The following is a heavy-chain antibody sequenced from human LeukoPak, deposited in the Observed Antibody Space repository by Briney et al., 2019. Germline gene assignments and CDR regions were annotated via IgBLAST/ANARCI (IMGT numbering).Heavy chain of an antibody. CDR2: ISPSSSHT. CDR3: AAYSGLDS. CDR1: GFTFITYR. D-gene: IGHD2-15*01. J-gene: IGHJ4*02. Sequence: PGGSLRLSCAASGFTFITYRMNCVRQAPGKGLEWVSSISPSSSHTYYADSVKGRFTISRDNAKNSLYLQMNSLRAEDTAVYYCAAYSGLDSWGQGTLVTVSS. V-gene: IGHV3-21*01.